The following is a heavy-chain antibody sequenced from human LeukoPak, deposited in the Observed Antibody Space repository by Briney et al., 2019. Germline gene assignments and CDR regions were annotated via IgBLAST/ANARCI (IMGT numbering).Heavy chain of an antibody. CDR1: GVSMSAYQ. D-gene: IGHD2-21*01. Sequence: TSETLSLTCTVSGVSMSAYQWSWVRQSPEKGLEWIGCINTKGETSYNPSLKSRVTTSVDTSKSQFSLRLESVTAADTAVYYCATSNDAKIAPFDHWGQGAPVTVSS. CDR3: ATSNDAKIAPFDH. J-gene: IGHJ4*02. CDR2: INTKGET. V-gene: IGHV4-4*09.